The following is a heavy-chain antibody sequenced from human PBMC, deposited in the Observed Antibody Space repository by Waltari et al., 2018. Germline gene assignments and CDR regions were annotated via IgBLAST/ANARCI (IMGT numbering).Heavy chain of an antibody. CDR2: IYYSGST. Sequence: QVQLQESGPGLVKPSETLSLTCTVSGGSISSYYWSWIRQPPGKGLEWIGYIYYSGSTTYLPSLKLLVTISVDSSKRQFSLKLRAVPAADTAVYYCARGSHRAPDYWRQGTLVTASS. CDR3: ARGSHRAPDY. J-gene: IGHJ4*02. CDR1: GGSISSYY. V-gene: IGHV4-59*01.